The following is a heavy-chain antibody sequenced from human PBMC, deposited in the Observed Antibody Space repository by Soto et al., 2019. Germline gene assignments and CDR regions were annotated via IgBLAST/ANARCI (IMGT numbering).Heavy chain of an antibody. V-gene: IGHV1-69*02. J-gene: IGHJ6*02. CDR3: ATDGHYYYGMDV. Sequence: AASVKVSCKASGGTFSSYTISWVRQAPGQGLEWMGRIIPILGIANYAQKFQGRVTITADKSTSTAYMELSSLRSEDTAVYYCATDGHYYYGMDVWGQGTTVTVSS. CDR2: IIPILGIA. CDR1: GGTFSSYT.